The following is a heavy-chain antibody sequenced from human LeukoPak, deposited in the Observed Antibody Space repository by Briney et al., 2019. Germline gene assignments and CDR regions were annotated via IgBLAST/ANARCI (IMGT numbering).Heavy chain of an antibody. CDR3: AKEGATMLWFGELFDDAFDI. CDR2: ISGSGGST. D-gene: IGHD3-10*01. Sequence: GGSLRLSCAASGFTFSSYAISWVRQAPGKGLEWVSAISGSGGSTYYADSVKGRFTISRDNSKNTLYLQMNSLRAEDTAVYYCAKEGATMLWFGELFDDAFDIWGQGTMVTVSS. CDR1: GFTFSSYA. J-gene: IGHJ3*02. V-gene: IGHV3-23*01.